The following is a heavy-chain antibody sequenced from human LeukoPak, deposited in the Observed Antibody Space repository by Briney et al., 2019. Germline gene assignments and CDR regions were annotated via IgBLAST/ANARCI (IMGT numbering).Heavy chain of an antibody. J-gene: IGHJ4*02. Sequence: SETLSLTCAVYGGSFSGYYWSWIRQPPGKGLEWIGEVNHSGSTNYNPSLKSRVTISVDTSKNQFSLKLSSVTAADTAVYYCARRRRTIRFGELLSSPFDYWGQGTLVTVSS. CDR2: VNHSGST. V-gene: IGHV4-34*01. CDR1: GGSFSGYY. CDR3: ARRRRTIRFGELLSSPFDY. D-gene: IGHD3-10*01.